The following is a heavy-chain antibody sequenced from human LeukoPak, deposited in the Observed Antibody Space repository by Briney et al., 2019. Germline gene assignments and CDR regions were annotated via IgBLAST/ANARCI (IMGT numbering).Heavy chain of an antibody. CDR2: VNRSGST. J-gene: IGHJ4*02. Sequence: PSETLSLTCAVYGGSFSGYYWSWIRQPPGKGLEWIGEVNRSGSTNYNPSLKSRVTISVDTSKNQFSLKLSSVTAADTAVYYCARGGSSYDSSGPFDYWGQGTLVTVSS. CDR3: ARGGSSYDSSGPFDY. D-gene: IGHD3-22*01. V-gene: IGHV4-34*01. CDR1: GGSFSGYY.